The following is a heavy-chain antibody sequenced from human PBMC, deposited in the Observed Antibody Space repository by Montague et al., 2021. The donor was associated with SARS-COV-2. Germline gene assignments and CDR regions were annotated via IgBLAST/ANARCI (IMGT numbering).Heavy chain of an antibody. Sequence: SETLSLTCSVSGASVSTFYWNWIRQPPGKGLEWVGYADSTGSTSYNPSLNSRVTLSLDTSSNQFSLRLGSVTAADTAIYYCAGTRGYGYIYHPLDFWSQGTLVTVSS. J-gene: IGHJ4*03. CDR3: AGTRGYGYIYHPLDF. CDR2: ADSTGST. V-gene: IGHV4-4*08. CDR1: GASVSTFY. D-gene: IGHD5-18*01.